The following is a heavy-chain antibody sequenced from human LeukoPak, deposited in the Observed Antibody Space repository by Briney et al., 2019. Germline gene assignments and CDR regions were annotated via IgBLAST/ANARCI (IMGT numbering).Heavy chain of an antibody. D-gene: IGHD4-17*01. Sequence: SETLSLTCAVYGGSFSGYYWSWIRQPPGKGLEWIGEINHSGSTNYNPSLKSRVTISVDTSENQFSLKLSSVTAADTAVYYCARVAAEGLRHFDYWGQGTLVTVSS. CDR2: INHSGST. CDR3: ARVAAEGLRHFDY. V-gene: IGHV4-34*01. J-gene: IGHJ4*02. CDR1: GGSFSGYY.